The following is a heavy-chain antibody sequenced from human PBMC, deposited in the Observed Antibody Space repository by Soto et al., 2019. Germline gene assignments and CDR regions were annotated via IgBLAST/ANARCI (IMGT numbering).Heavy chain of an antibody. D-gene: IGHD4-17*01. Sequence: SETLSLTCTVSGGSISSGGYYWSWIRQHPGKGLEWIGYIYYSGGTYYNPSLKSRVTISVDTSKNQFSLKLSSVTAADTAVYYCARDRQRWGYFQHWGQGTLVTVSS. V-gene: IGHV4-31*03. CDR2: IYYSGGT. CDR1: GGSISSGGYY. J-gene: IGHJ1*01. CDR3: ARDRQRWGYFQH.